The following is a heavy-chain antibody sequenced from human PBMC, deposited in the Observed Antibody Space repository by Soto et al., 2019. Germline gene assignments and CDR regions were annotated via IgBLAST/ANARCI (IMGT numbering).Heavy chain of an antibody. CDR1: GFTFSSYG. CDR2: IWYDGSNK. Sequence: QVQLVESGGGVVQPGRSLRLSCAASGFTFSSYGMHWVRQAPGKGLEWVAVIWYDGSNKYYADSVKGRFTISRDNSKNTVYLQVNSLRAEDTAVYYCARDGAFGGVIVQYYFDYWGQGTLVTVSS. CDR3: ARDGAFGGVIVQYYFDY. D-gene: IGHD3-16*02. J-gene: IGHJ4*02. V-gene: IGHV3-33*01.